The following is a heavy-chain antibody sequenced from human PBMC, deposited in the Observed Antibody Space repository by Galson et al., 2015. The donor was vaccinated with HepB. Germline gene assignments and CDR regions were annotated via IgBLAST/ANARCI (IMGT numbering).Heavy chain of an antibody. D-gene: IGHD3-9*01. CDR2: ISYDGSNK. J-gene: IGHJ5*02. CDR3: ARGDYDILTGDRRFDP. V-gene: IGHV3-30*14. CDR1: GFTFSSYA. Sequence: SLRLSCAASGFTFSSYAMHWVRQAPGKGLEWVAVISYDGSNKYYADSVKGRFTISRDNSKNTLYLQMNSLRAEDTAVYYCARGDYDILTGDRRFDPWGQGTLVTVSS.